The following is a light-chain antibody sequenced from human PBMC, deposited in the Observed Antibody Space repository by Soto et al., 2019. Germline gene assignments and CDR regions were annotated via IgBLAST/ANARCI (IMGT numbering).Light chain of an antibody. CDR1: QSISSC. V-gene: IGKV1-5*03. CDR2: KAS. Sequence: DIQMTQSPSTLSLSLGDRVTISCRASQSISSCLAWYQQKPGQAPKLLIYKASTINSGIPSRFSGSGSGTDFTLTISSLQPDDFATYYCQHYSSYSVAFGQGTKVDIK. CDR3: QHYSSYSVA. J-gene: IGKJ1*01.